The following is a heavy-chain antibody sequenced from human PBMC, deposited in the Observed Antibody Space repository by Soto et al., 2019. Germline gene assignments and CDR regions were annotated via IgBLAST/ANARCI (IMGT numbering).Heavy chain of an antibody. CDR3: LKYCSSTTCYSYYAMDV. D-gene: IGHD2-2*01. CDR1: GFTFGRNA. J-gene: IGHJ6*02. V-gene: IGHV3-23*01. Sequence: GRSLRLSCAAAGFTFGRNAMSWVRQAPGKGLEWVSAISGSGGDTYYADSVKGRFTIYRDNSKNTLYLQMNSLRAEETDVYYCLKYCSSTTCYSYYAMDVWGQGTTVTVSS. CDR2: ISGSGGDT.